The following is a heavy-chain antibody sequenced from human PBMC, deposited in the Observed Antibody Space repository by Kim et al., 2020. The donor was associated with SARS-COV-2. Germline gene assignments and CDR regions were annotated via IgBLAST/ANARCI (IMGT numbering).Heavy chain of an antibody. J-gene: IGHJ3*02. D-gene: IGHD3-3*01. CDR2: ISHSGNS. CDR1: GGSISSSIW. V-gene: IGHV4-4*02. CDR3: ASLRGGILAYDI. Sequence: SETLSLTCAVSGGSISSSIWWSWVRQPPGKGLEWIGEISHSGNSNYNPSLKSRVSISVDKSKNQFSLKLSSVTAADTAVYYCASLRGGILAYDIWGQGTMVTVSS.